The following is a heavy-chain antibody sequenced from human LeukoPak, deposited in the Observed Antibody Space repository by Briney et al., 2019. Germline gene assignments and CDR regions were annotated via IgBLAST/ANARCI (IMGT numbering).Heavy chain of an antibody. D-gene: IGHD6-13*01. V-gene: IGHV3-74*01. CDR1: GFTFDDHG. CDR3: ARESGIAAALDL. Sequence: GGSLRLSCAASGFTFDDHGMSWVRQAPGKGLVWVSRINTDGSSTSYADSVKGRFTISRDNAKNTLYLQMNSLRAEDTAVYYCARESGIAAALDLWGQGTLVTVSS. J-gene: IGHJ5*02. CDR2: INTDGSST.